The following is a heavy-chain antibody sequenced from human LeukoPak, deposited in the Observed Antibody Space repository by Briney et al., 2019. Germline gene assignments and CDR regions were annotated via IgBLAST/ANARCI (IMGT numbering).Heavy chain of an antibody. CDR2: LYYMRGA. J-gene: IGHJ6*02. CDR3: ARAPPSGYGDWGYYYYGMDV. D-gene: IGHD4-17*01. V-gene: IGHV4-59*01. CDR1: GGSISGYY. Sequence: SETLSLTCTVSGGSISGYYWSWSRQPPGKGVERIGNLYYMRGAWYKSSLKSRVTTSVDTSRNEFSLKLSSVTAADTAVYYCARAPPSGYGDWGYYYYGMDVWGQGTTVTVSS.